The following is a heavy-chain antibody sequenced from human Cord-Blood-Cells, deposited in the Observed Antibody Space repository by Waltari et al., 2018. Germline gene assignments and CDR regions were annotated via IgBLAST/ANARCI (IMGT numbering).Heavy chain of an antibody. J-gene: IGHJ1*01. D-gene: IGHD2-2*01. Sequence: QVQLVQSGAEVKKPGASVKVSCKASGYTFTGYYMHWVRQAPGQGLEWMGWINPNSGGTNYAQKFQGRVTMTRDTSINTAYMELSRLRSDDTAVYYCARVGLDCSSTSCYEYFQHWGQGTLVTVSS. CDR2: INPNSGGT. CDR3: ARVGLDCSSTSCYEYFQH. CDR1: GYTFTGYY. V-gene: IGHV1-2*02.